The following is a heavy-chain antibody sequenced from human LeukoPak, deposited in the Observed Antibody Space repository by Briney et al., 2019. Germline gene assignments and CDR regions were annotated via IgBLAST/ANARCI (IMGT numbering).Heavy chain of an antibody. Sequence: GGSLRLSCAASGFTFGTYDMSWVRQAPGKGLEWVSGISGSGGSTYYAVSVKGRFTISRDNSKNTLYLQMNSLRAEDTAVYYCARGRGVAGPYYFDYWGQGTLVTASS. CDR2: ISGSGGST. D-gene: IGHD6-19*01. J-gene: IGHJ4*02. V-gene: IGHV3-23*01. CDR3: ARGRGVAGPYYFDY. CDR1: GFTFGTYD.